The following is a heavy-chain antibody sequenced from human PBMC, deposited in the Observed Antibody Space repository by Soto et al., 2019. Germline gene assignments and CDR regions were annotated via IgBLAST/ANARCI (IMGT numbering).Heavy chain of an antibody. Sequence: QVQLQESGPGLVKPSQTLSLTCTVSGGSISSGGYYWSWIRQHPGKGLEWIGYIYYSWSTYYNPSPKRRVNISVDTSKNQFPLKLSSVTAADTAVYYCGSGTEVSPSWDVWGQGTTVTVSS. CDR1: GGSISSGGYY. CDR3: GSGTEVSPSWDV. J-gene: IGHJ6*02. CDR2: IYYSWST. D-gene: IGHD1-26*01. V-gene: IGHV4-31*03.